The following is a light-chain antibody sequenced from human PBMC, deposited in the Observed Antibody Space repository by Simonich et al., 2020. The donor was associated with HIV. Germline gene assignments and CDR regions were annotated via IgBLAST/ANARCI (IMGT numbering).Light chain of an antibody. Sequence: QSALHQPSTVSGSPGQSITLSCPGTSRDFGAYKPVSWYQQPPGEAPKLIIYEGSERPSGVSHRLSGSKSGNTASLTISGLQAEDEADYYCCSYAGSSTWMFGGGTKLTVL. CDR2: EGS. V-gene: IGLV2-23*01. CDR1: SRDFGAYKP. CDR3: CSYAGSSTWM. J-gene: IGLJ3*02.